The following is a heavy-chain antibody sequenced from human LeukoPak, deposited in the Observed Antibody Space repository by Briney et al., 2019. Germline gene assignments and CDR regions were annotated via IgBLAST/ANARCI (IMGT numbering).Heavy chain of an antibody. CDR2: IKQDGSDK. Sequence: GGSLRLSCAASGFTFSAYWMSWIRQAPGQGLEWVANIKQDGSDKYYVDSVKGRFTISRDNAKNSAYLQMNSLRAEDTAVYYCARKTVVGSYFDYWGQGTPVTVSS. D-gene: IGHD4-23*01. V-gene: IGHV3-7*03. J-gene: IGHJ4*02. CDR3: ARKTVVGSYFDY. CDR1: GFTFSAYW.